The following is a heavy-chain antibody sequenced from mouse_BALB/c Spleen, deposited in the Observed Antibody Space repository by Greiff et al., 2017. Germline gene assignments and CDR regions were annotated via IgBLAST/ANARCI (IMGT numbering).Heavy chain of an antibody. V-gene: IGHV5-17*02. CDR2: ISSGSSTI. CDR1: GFTFSSFG. Sequence: DVMLVESGGGLVQPGGSRKLSCAASGFTFSSFGMHWVRQAPEKGLEWVAYISSGSSTIYYPDTVKGRFTISRDNPKNTLFLQMTSLRSEDTAMYYCARSRGYRYDFAMDYWGQGTSVTVSS. D-gene: IGHD2-14*01. J-gene: IGHJ4*01. CDR3: ARSRGYRYDFAMDY.